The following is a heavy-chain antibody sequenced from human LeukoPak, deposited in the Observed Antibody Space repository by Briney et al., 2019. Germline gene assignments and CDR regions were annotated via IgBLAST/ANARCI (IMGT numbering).Heavy chain of an antibody. J-gene: IGHJ5*02. CDR1: GGFVSSGSYY. CDR3: ARRDVDTIYTWFDP. D-gene: IGHD5-12*01. V-gene: IGHV4-39*01. Sequence: PSETLSLTCTVFGGFVSSGSYYWGWIRQPPGKWLEWIGNIYYSGSTYYNPSLKSRVTISVDTSKNQFSLKLSSVTASDTAVYYCARRDVDTIYTWFDPWGQGTLVTVSS. CDR2: IYYSGST.